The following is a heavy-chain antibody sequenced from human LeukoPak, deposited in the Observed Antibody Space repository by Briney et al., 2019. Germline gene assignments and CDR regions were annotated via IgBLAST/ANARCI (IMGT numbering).Heavy chain of an antibody. Sequence: VASVKVSCKASGYTFTSYAMHWVRQAPGQRLEWMGWINAGNGNTKYSQKLQGRVTMTTDTSTSTAYMELRSLRSDDTAVYYCARGYDSSGCDYWGQGTLVTVSS. CDR2: INAGNGNT. CDR3: ARGYDSSGCDY. D-gene: IGHD3-22*01. CDR1: GYTFTSYA. V-gene: IGHV1-3*01. J-gene: IGHJ4*02.